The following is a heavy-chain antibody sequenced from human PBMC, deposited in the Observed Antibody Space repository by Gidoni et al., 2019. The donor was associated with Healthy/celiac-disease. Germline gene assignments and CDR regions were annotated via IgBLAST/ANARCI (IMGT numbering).Heavy chain of an antibody. Sequence: QVQLVESGGGVVQPGRSLRLSCAASGFTFSSYGMHWVRQAPGKGLEWVAVIWYDGSNKYYADSVKGRFTISRDNSKNTLYLQMNSLRAEDTAVYYCARAALGLLMNYWGQGTLVTVSS. J-gene: IGHJ4*02. V-gene: IGHV3-33*08. CDR1: GFTFSSYG. CDR2: IWYDGSNK. D-gene: IGHD3-16*01. CDR3: ARAALGLLMNY.